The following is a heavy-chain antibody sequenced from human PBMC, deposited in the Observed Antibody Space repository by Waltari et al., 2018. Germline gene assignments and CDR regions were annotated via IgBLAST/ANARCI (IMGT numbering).Heavy chain of an antibody. D-gene: IGHD3-3*01. CDR1: GFPFRNHA. V-gene: IGHV3-64D*06. J-gene: IGHJ6*02. CDR3: VNDFWSDHSMGV. CDR2: ISQNGDGT. Sequence: EVQVVESGGGLVQPGGSLRLSCSASGFPFRNHAMHWARQVPGKGLEYVSGISQNGDGTHYADSVKGRFTISRDNSKNTLYLQMSSLRTEDTAVYYCVNDFWSDHSMGVWGQGTTVTVSS.